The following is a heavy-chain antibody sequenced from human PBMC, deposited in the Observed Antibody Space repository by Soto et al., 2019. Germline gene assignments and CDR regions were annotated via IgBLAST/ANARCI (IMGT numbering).Heavy chain of an antibody. CDR1: NGSVSSGTYS. Sequence: SETLSLTCTVPNGSVSSGTYSWSWVRQPPGKGLEWIGYIYYSGTTYYTPSLKSRFTMSMDRANDHFSLNLTSVTAADTAVYFCARGHYYSGMDVWGQGITVTVSS. J-gene: IGHJ6*02. CDR2: IYYSGTT. CDR3: ARGHYYSGMDV. V-gene: IGHV4-30-2*01.